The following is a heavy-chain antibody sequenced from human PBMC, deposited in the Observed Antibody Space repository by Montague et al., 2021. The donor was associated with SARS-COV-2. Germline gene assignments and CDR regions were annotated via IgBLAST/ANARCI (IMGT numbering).Heavy chain of an antibody. CDR1: GGSISSYY. D-gene: IGHD2-2*01. V-gene: IGHV4-59*01. CDR2: KSYSGST. CDR3: ANFRWTQLTYGARYYGMDV. Sequence: SETLSLTCTVSGGSISSYYWSWIRQLPARGLQWIGYKSYSGSTNNYTSPKSRVIISVDTSKYHFILWLRTVTAADKAVYYCANFRWTQLTYGARYYGMDVWGQGTTVTVSS. J-gene: IGHJ6*02.